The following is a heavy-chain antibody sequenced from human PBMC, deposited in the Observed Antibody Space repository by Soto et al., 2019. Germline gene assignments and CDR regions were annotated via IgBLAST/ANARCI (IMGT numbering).Heavy chain of an antibody. CDR1: GGTFSSYA. D-gene: IGHD2-8*01. V-gene: IGHV1-69*13. CDR3: SSLDCTNGVCYLPYFDY. J-gene: IGHJ4*02. CDR2: IIPIFGTA. Sequence: GASVKVSCKASGGTFSSYAISWVRQAPGQGLEWMGGIIPIFGTANYAQKFQGRVTITADESTSTAYMELSSLRSEDTAVYYCSSLDCTNGVCYLPYFDYWGQGTLVTVSS.